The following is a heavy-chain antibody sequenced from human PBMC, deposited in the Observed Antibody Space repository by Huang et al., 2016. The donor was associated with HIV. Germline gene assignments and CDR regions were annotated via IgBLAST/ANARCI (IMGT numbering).Heavy chain of an antibody. V-gene: IGHV4-39*01. CDR3: ARHGRGAGHYYNNMDV. J-gene: IGHJ6*02. CDR1: GGSIRSSSYY. CDR2: IYYSGKT. Sequence: LQLQESGPGLVKSSETLSLICTVSGGSIRSSSYYWGWNRQPPGKGPEWIGSIYYSGKTYYNPPRKSRVTISVDTSKSQFSLKVNSVTAADTAVYYCARHGRGAGHYYNNMDVRGRGTTVTVSS. D-gene: IGHD6-19*01.